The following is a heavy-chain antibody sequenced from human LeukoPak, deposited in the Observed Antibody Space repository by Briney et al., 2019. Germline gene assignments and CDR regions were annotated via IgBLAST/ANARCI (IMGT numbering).Heavy chain of an antibody. J-gene: IGHJ6*02. CDR2: ISYDGSNK. V-gene: IGHV3-30*18. Sequence: GGSLRLSCAASGFTFSSYAMSWVRQAPGKGLEWVAVISYDGSNKYYADSVKGRFTISRDNSKNTLYLQMNSLRAEDTAVYYCAKVVVPAATYYYYGMDVWGQGTTVTVSS. CDR3: AKVVVPAATYYYYGMDV. D-gene: IGHD2-2*01. CDR1: GFTFSSYA.